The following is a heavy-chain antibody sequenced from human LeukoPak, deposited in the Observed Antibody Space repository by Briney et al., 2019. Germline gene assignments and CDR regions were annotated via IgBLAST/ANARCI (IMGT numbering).Heavy chain of an antibody. J-gene: IGHJ2*01. CDR2: ITSSGSTV. D-gene: IGHD3-10*01. CDR3: AKVWAHDGSGNPYWHFDL. CDR1: EFTFSNYE. V-gene: IGHV3-48*03. Sequence: PGGSLRLSCAASEFTFSNYEMNWVRQAPGKGLEWVSYITSSGSTVYYADSVKGRFTISGDNSKNTLYLQMNSLRAEDTAVYYCAKVWAHDGSGNPYWHFDLWGRGTLVTVSS.